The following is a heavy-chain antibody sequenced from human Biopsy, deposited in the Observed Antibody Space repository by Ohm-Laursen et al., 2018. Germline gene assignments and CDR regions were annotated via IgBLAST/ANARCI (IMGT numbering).Heavy chain of an antibody. J-gene: IGHJ4*02. CDR3: ARNTGWYGDLYYFDY. V-gene: IGHV1-46*01. CDR2: INPSGSTT. CDR1: GGSLGSLD. Sequence: GASVKVSCKASGGSLGSLDIAWARQAPGQGLEWMGMINPSGSTTSYPQIFQGRVTMTRDTSKSTVYMELSSLRSADTAVYFCARNTGWYGDLYYFDYWGQGTLVTVSS. D-gene: IGHD6-19*01.